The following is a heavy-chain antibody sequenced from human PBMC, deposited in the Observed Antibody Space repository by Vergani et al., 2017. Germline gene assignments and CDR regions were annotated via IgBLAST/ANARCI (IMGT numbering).Heavy chain of an antibody. D-gene: IGHD3-10*01. CDR1: GGPMSGYY. Sequence: QVRLQESGPGLVKPSETLSLTCSVSGGPMSGYYWSWIRQPPGKELEGIGYMYHSGSTNYNPSLETRVTISGDTSKNQFSLKLNSVTAADTAVYYCGRVADFYGLGSRLLDLWGQGILVTVSS. CDR3: GRVADFYGLGSRLLDL. V-gene: IGHV4-59*01. CDR2: MYHSGST. J-gene: IGHJ5*02.